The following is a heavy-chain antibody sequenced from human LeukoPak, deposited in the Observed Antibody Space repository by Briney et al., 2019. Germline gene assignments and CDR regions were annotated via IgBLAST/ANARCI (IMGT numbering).Heavy chain of an antibody. Sequence: GGSLRLSCAASGFTFSDHYMSWIRQAPGQGLEWVSYISSSGRTTYYADSVKGRFTISRDNAKNSLYLQMNSLRAEDRAVYYCAIDYYDSRGVGFDNWGQGTLVTVSS. V-gene: IGHV3-11*01. J-gene: IGHJ4*02. D-gene: IGHD3-22*01. CDR2: ISSSGRTT. CDR3: AIDYYDSRGVGFDN. CDR1: GFTFSDHY.